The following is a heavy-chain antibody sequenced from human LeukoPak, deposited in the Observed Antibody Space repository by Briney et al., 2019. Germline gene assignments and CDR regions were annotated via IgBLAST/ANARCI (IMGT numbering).Heavy chain of an antibody. CDR1: GFTSSSYA. CDR2: INEDGSEK. J-gene: IGHJ4*02. D-gene: IGHD6-19*01. V-gene: IGHV3-7*01. Sequence: GGSLRLSCAASGFTSSSYAMHWVRQAPGKGLEWVASINEDGSEKYYVDSVKGRLTVSRDNAKNSLYLQMNSLRVEDTAVYYCTRDSGRFRLDYWGQGILVTVSS. CDR3: TRDSGRFRLDY.